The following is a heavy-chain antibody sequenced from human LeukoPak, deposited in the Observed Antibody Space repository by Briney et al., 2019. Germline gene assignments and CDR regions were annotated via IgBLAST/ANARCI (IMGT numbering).Heavy chain of an antibody. CDR3: ARALYSSSSQLNWFDP. D-gene: IGHD6-6*01. Sequence: QPSETLSRTSTVSGGSISSSSYFWGWIRQPPRKGRGWIGSIYYSGSTYYNPSLKSRVTISVDTSKSQFSLKLSSVTAADTAVYYCARALYSSSSQLNWFDPWGQGTLVTVSS. J-gene: IGHJ5*02. CDR1: GGSISSSSYF. V-gene: IGHV4-39*07. CDR2: IYYSGST.